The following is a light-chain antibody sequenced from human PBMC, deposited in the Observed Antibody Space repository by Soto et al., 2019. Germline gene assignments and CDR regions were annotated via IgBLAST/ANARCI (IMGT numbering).Light chain of an antibody. CDR3: QQRST. CDR2: DAS. Sequence: EIVLTLSPATLSLSAGERATLSCRASQSVSSYLAWYQQKPGQAPRLLIYDASNRATGIPARFSGSGSGTDFTLTISSLEPEDFAVYYCQQRSTFGQGTRLEIK. CDR1: QSVSSY. J-gene: IGKJ5*01. V-gene: IGKV3-11*01.